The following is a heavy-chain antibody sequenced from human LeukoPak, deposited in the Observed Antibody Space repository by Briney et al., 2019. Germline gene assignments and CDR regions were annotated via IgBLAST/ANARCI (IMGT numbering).Heavy chain of an antibody. J-gene: IGHJ3*02. Sequence: SETLSLTCAVSVYSISSGYYWGWIRQPPGKGLEWIGSIYHSGSTYYNPSLKSRVTISVDTSKNQFSLKLSSVTAADTAVYYCASTPWGGGQNDAFDIWGQGTMVTVSS. CDR1: VYSISSGYY. CDR2: IYHSGST. D-gene: IGHD3-16*01. CDR3: ASTPWGGGQNDAFDI. V-gene: IGHV4-38-2*01.